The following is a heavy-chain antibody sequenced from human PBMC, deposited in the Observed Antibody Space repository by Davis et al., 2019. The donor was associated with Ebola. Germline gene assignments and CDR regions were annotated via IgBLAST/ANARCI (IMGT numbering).Heavy chain of an antibody. D-gene: IGHD3-22*01. J-gene: IGHJ3*02. Sequence: GESLKISCAASGVMFSRYWMSWVRQAPGKGLEWVANIMEDGSATNYVDSVKGRFTISRDNAKKSLYLQLNSLRADDTAMYYCARDYYDNSGDGFDIWGQGTMVTVSS. CDR2: IMEDGSAT. CDR3: ARDYYDNSGDGFDI. CDR1: GVMFSRYW. V-gene: IGHV3-7*01.